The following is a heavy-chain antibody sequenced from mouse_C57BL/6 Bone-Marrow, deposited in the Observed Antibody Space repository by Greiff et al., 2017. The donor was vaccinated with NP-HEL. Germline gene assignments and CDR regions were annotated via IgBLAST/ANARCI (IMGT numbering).Heavy chain of an antibody. Sequence: QVQLQQSGPGLVAPSQSLSITCTVSGFSLTSYAISWVRQPPGKGLEWLGVIWTGRGTNYNSALKSRLSISKDNSKSQVFLKMNSLQTDDTARYYCATYGYDSCFAYWGQGTLVTVSA. J-gene: IGHJ3*01. CDR2: IWTGRGT. CDR3: ATYGYDSCFAY. V-gene: IGHV2-9-1*01. CDR1: GFSLTSYA. D-gene: IGHD2-2*01.